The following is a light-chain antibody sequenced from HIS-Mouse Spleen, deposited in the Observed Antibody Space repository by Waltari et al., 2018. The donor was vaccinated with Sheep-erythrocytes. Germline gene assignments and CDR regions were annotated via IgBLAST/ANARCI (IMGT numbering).Light chain of an antibody. CDR1: QSVLYSSNNKNY. CDR3: QQYYSTLLT. CDR2: WAS. Sequence: DIVMTQSPDSLAVSLGERATINCKSSQSVLYSSNNKNYLAWYQQKPGQPPKLLIYWASTRESGVPDRFSGRGSGTDFTLTISSLQAEDVAVYYCQQYYSTLLTFGGGTK. V-gene: IGKV4-1*01. J-gene: IGKJ4*01.